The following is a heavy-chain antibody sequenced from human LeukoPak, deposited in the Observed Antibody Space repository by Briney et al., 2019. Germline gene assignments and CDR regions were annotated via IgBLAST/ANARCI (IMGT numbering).Heavy chain of an antibody. Sequence: SVKVSCKASGGTFSSYAISWVRQAPGQGLEWMGRIIPILGIANYAQKLQGRVTMTTDTSTSTAYMELRSLRSDDTAVYYCARAQSGDLDVWGQGTTVTVSS. CDR3: ARAQSGDLDV. CDR2: IIPILGIA. CDR1: GGTFSSYA. J-gene: IGHJ6*02. V-gene: IGHV1-69*04. D-gene: IGHD1-26*01.